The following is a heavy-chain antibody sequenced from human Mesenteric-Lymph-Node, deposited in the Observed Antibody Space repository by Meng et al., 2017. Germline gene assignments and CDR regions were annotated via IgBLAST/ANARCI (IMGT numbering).Heavy chain of an antibody. Sequence: GSLRLSCTVSGGSISSYYWSWIRQPAGKGLEWIGRIYISGSTNYNPSLKSRVTMSVDTSKNQFSLKLSSVTAADTAVYYCARVPYCGGDCYYGAFDIWGEGRMVTVSS. CDR2: IYISGST. D-gene: IGHD2-21*02. J-gene: IGHJ3*02. CDR1: GGSISSYY. V-gene: IGHV4-4*07. CDR3: ARVPYCGGDCYYGAFDI.